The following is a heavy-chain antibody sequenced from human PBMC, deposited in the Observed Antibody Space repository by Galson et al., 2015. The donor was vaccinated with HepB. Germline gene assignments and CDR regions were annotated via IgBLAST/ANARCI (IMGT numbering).Heavy chain of an antibody. CDR3: ARTDTFDSGFFDY. D-gene: IGHD3-10*01. CDR2: IRKDGSEK. J-gene: IGHJ4*02. Sequence: SLRLSCAASGFTFGSFWMSWVRQAPGKGLEWVANIRKDGSEKKYVDSVKGRFTISRDNAKNSLYLQMNSLRAEDTAVYYCARTDTFDSGFFDYWGQGTRVTVSS. CDR1: GFTFGSFW. V-gene: IGHV3-7*03.